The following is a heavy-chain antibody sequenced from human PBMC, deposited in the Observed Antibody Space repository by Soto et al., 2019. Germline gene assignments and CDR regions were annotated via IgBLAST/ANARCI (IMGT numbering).Heavy chain of an antibody. CDR2: IYYRGSS. V-gene: IGHV4-39*02. Sequence: QLQLQESGPGLVKPSETLSLTCTVSGGSISSSSYYWGWIRQPPGKGLEWIGSIYYRGSSYYNPSLKLRVAISVDTSKNHFSLKLSSVTAADTAVYYCASRGSTYTYGYSDYWGQGTLVTVSP. J-gene: IGHJ4*02. CDR1: GGSISSSSYY. CDR3: ASRGSTYTYGYSDY. D-gene: IGHD5-18*01.